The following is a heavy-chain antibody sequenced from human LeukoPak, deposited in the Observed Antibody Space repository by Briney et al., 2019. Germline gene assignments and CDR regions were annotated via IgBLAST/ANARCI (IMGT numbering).Heavy chain of an antibody. V-gene: IGHV3-74*01. Sequence: PGGSLRLSCAASGFTLTNYWMNWVRQAPGKGLGWVSPINTDGSSTNYADSVKGRFTISRHNAKNTVSMQMNSLRAEDTGVYYCARAPSEIGGYYPEYFRHWGQGTLVTVSS. CDR1: GFTLTNYW. CDR3: ARAPSEIGGYYPEYFRH. D-gene: IGHD3-22*01. CDR2: INTDGSST. J-gene: IGHJ1*01.